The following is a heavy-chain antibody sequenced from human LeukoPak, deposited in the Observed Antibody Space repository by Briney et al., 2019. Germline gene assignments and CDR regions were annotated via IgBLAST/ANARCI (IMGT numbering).Heavy chain of an antibody. CDR3: AREKLNWGFDY. D-gene: IGHD3-16*01. CDR2: IYSGGST. CDR1: GFTFSSYA. J-gene: IGHJ4*02. V-gene: IGHV3-53*01. Sequence: GGSLRLSCAASGFTFSSYAMSWVRQAPGKGLEWVSIIYSGGSTYYADSVKGRLTISRDNSKNILYLQMNRLRAEDTAVYYCAREKLNWGFDYWGQGTLVTVSS.